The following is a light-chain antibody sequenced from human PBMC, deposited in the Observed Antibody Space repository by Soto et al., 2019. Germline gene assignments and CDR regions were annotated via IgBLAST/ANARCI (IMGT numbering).Light chain of an antibody. CDR2: EVS. Sequence: QSVLTHPPSASGSPGHAVTISCTGTSSDVGGYNYVSWYQQHPGKAPKLMIYEVSKRPSGVPDRFSGSKSGNTASLTVSGLQAEDEADYYCSSYAGSNNYVFGTGTKVTAL. J-gene: IGLJ1*01. CDR3: SSYAGSNNYV. CDR1: SSDVGGYNY. V-gene: IGLV2-8*01.